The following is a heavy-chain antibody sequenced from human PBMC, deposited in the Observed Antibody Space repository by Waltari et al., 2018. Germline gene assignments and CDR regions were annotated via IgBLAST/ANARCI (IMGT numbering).Heavy chain of an antibody. J-gene: IGHJ4*02. CDR3: ARGVTTVEY. V-gene: IGHV3-7*04. CDR1: GCTFPNHG. CDR2: IKQDGSEK. Sequence: EVQLVESGGGLVQPGGSLRLSCSGSGCTFPNHGMGWFRQAPGKGPEWVASIKQDGSEKYYVDSMKGRFTISRDNAKNSLSLQMDSLRAEDTAVYFCARGVTTVEYWGQGTLVTVSS. D-gene: IGHD2-21*02.